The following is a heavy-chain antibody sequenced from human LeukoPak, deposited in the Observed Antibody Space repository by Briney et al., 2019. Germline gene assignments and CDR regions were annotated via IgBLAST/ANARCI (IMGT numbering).Heavy chain of an antibody. J-gene: IGHJ5*02. V-gene: IGHV4-59*11. CDR3: ARVMSRNYDFWSGPGWFDP. Sequence: SGTLSLTCTVSGGFISSHYWSWIRQPPGKGLEWIGVIYYGGSTNYNPSLMSLVTISVDTSKNQFSLKLSSVTAADTAVYYCARVMSRNYDFWSGPGWFDPWGQGTLVTVSS. D-gene: IGHD3-3*01. CDR2: IYYGGST. CDR1: GGFISSHY.